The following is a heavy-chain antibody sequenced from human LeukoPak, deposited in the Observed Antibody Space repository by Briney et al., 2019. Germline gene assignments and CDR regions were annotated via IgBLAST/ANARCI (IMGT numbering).Heavy chain of an antibody. D-gene: IGHD2-15*01. CDR1: GGSISSYY. V-gene: IGHV4-59*08. CDR2: IYYSGST. Sequence: SETLSLTCTVSGGSISSYYWSWIRQPPGKGLEWIGYIYYSGSTNYNPSLKSRVTISVDTSKNQFSLKLSSVTAADTAVYYCARRGRYCSGGSCYYYYYGMDVWGQGTTVTVSS. CDR3: ARRGRYCSGGSCYYYYYGMDV. J-gene: IGHJ6*02.